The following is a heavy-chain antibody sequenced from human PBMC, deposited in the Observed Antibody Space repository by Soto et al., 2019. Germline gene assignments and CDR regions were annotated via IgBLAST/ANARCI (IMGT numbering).Heavy chain of an antibody. CDR1: GFTFNSFA. Sequence: PGGSLRLSCAAPGFTFNSFAMTWVRQAPGKGLEWVSLITGGGGRTYYADSVKGRFTASRDNSKNTVYLQMNSLRAEDTAIYYCAKDSRKNNWTPDFWGQGTLVTVSS. J-gene: IGHJ4*02. CDR2: ITGGGGRT. V-gene: IGHV3-23*01. CDR3: AKDSRKNNWTPDF. D-gene: IGHD2-15*01.